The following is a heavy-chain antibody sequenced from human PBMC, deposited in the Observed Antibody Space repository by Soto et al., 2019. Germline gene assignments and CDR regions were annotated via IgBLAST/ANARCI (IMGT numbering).Heavy chain of an antibody. D-gene: IGHD4-17*01. J-gene: IGHJ6*02. CDR3: ARERTETTVTHASGMDF. CDR2: IYYSGST. Sequence: LTGTQTVSFGSISSAYYYWIWIRQPPGKGLEWIGYIYYSGSTYYNPSLKSRVTISVDTSKNQFSLKLSSVTAADTAVYYCARERTETTVTHASGMDFWGQGTTVTVSS. CDR1: FGSISSAYYY. V-gene: IGHV4-30-4*01.